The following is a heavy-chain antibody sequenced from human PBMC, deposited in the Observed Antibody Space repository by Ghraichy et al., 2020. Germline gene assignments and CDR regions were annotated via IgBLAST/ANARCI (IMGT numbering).Heavy chain of an antibody. D-gene: IGHD3-22*01. V-gene: IGHV3-23*01. Sequence: SAISGSGGSTYYADSVKGRFTISRDNSKTTLYLQMNSLRAEATAVYYCAKVSSYYYDSSGYLDDAFDIWRQ. CDR3: AKVSSYYYDSSGYLDDAFDI. J-gene: IGHJ3*02. CDR2: ISGSGGST.